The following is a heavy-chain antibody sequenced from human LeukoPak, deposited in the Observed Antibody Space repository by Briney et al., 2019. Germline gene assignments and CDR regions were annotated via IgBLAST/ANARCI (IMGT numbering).Heavy chain of an antibody. CDR1: GYTFTSYD. D-gene: IGHD3-10*01. V-gene: IGHV1-18*01. CDR3: AREGRYYGSGSHRDGFDI. CDR2: ISAYNGNT. J-gene: IGHJ3*02. Sequence: GASVKVSCKASGYTFTSYDISWVRQAPGQGLEWMGWISAYNGNTNYAQKLQGRVTMTTDTSTSTAYMELRSLRPDDTAVYYCAREGRYYGSGSHRDGFDIWGQGTMVTVSS.